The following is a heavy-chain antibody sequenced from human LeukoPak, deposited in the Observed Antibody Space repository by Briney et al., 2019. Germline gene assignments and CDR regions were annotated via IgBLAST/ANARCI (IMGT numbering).Heavy chain of an antibody. D-gene: IGHD4-17*01. CDR1: GGSFSPYY. Sequence: SETLSLTCAVYGGSFSPYYWSWIRQSPDKGLEWIGEINHSRSTNYNPSLKSRVTISVDTSKNHFSLKLSSVTAADTAVYYCARANDYGDPLPRYMDVWGKGATVTVSS. CDR3: ARANDYGDPLPRYMDV. V-gene: IGHV4-34*01. J-gene: IGHJ6*03. CDR2: INHSRST.